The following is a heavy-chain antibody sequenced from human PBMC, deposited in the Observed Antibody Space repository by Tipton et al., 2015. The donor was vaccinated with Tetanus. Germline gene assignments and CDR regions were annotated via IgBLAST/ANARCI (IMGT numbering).Heavy chain of an antibody. CDR3: AKARGAESSGDYSVYFDY. CDR2: VRGSGDNT. V-gene: IGHV3-23*01. D-gene: IGHD3-22*01. J-gene: IGHJ4*02. Sequence: SLRLSCAASGFTFSDYSMNWVRQAPGKGLEWVSSVRGSGDNTHYADSVKGRFTISRDNSKNTLYLQMNSLRAEDRAIYYCAKARGAESSGDYSVYFDYWGQGTLVTVSS. CDR1: GFTFSDYS.